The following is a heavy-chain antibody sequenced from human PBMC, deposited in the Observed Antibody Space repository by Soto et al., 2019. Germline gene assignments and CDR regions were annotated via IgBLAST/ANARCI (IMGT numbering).Heavy chain of an antibody. J-gene: IGHJ5*02. Sequence: SETRSLTCAVSGGSISSGGYSWSWIQHPPGKGLEWIGYIYHSVSTYYNPSLKSRVTISVDRSKNQFSLKLSSVTAADTAVYYCARAELGFGELCWCDRWGKGTMVTVSS. CDR1: GGSISSGGYS. CDR3: ARAELGFGELCWCDR. CDR2: IYHSVST. D-gene: IGHD3-10*01. V-gene: IGHV4-30-2*01.